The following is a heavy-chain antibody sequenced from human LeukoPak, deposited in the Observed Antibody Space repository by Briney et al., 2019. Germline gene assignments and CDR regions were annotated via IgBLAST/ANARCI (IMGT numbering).Heavy chain of an antibody. D-gene: IGHD2-15*01. Sequence: GGSLRLSCAASGFTFSSYSMNWVRQAPGKGLEWVSSISSSSNYIYYADSVKGRFTISRDNAKNSLYLQMNSLRAEDTAVYYCHVGYCSGGSCYYFDYWGQGTLVTVSS. J-gene: IGHJ4*02. CDR1: GFTFSSYS. CDR3: HVGYCSGGSCYYFDY. V-gene: IGHV3-21*01. CDR2: ISSSSNYI.